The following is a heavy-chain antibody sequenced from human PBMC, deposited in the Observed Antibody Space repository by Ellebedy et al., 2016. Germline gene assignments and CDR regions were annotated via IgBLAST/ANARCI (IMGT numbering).Heavy chain of an antibody. V-gene: IGHV3-15*01. CDR3: TTGGYSYGYEGGFDY. J-gene: IGHJ4*02. CDR2: IKSKTDGGTT. D-gene: IGHD5-18*01. Sequence: GESLKISXAASGFTFFTYAMSWVRQAPGKGLEWVGHIKSKTDGGTTDYAAPVKGRFTISRDDSKNTLYLQMNSLKTEDTAVYYCTTGGYSYGYEGGFDYWGQGTLVTVSS. CDR1: GFTFFTYA.